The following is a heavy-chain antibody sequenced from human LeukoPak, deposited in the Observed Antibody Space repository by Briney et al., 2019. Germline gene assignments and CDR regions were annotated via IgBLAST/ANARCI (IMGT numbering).Heavy chain of an antibody. V-gene: IGHV4-34*01. CDR2: INHSGCT. D-gene: IGHD6-13*01. J-gene: IGHJ6*02. CDR3: ARGRRYSSSWGDYYYYYGMDV. Sequence: SETLSLTCAVYGGSFSGYYWSWIRQPPGKGLEWIGEINHSGCTNYNPSLKSRVTISVDTSKNQFSLKLSSVTAADTAVYYCARGRRYSSSWGDYYYYYGMDVWGQGTTVTVSS. CDR1: GGSFSGYY.